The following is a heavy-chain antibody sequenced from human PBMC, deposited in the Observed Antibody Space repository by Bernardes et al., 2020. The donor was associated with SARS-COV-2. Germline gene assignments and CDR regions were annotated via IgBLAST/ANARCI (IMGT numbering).Heavy chain of an antibody. CDR1: GFSFSTYV. Sequence: GGSLRLSCSASGFSFSTYVMYWVRQGPGRKLEFVSSISGDGDIAYYADSVKGRFTISRDNSRNTLFLQMSSLRPDDTAVYYCVKVIYETIDIASASIFDSWGQGALVTVSS. D-gene: IGHD3-3*02. J-gene: IGHJ4*02. V-gene: IGHV3-64D*06. CDR3: VKVIYETIDIASASIFDS. CDR2: ISGDGDIA.